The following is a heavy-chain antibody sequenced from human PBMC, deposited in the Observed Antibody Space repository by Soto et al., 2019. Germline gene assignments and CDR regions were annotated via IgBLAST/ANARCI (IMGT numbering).Heavy chain of an antibody. D-gene: IGHD1-7*01. CDR1: GGSISSTSYY. CDR3: ARLVLIGNYPDYSDY. J-gene: IGHJ4*02. V-gene: IGHV4-39*01. CDR2: IYYSGST. Sequence: QLQLQESGPGLVKPSETLSLTCTVSGGSISSTSYYWGWIRQPPGKGLEWIGSIYYSGSTYYNPSLKSRVTISIDTSKNQFSLKLSSVTAADTAVYYCARLVLIGNYPDYSDYWGQGTLVTVSS.